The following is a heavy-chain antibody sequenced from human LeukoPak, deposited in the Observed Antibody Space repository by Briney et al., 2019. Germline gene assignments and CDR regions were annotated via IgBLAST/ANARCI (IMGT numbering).Heavy chain of an antibody. Sequence: ASVKVSCKASGYTFTGPYMHRVRQAPGQGLEWMGWIDPNGGGTNYAQNFQGRVTMTRDTSFNTAYMEVSRLRSDDTAIYYCARMLNGAYDVWGQGTLVTVSS. D-gene: IGHD5-12*01. CDR1: GYTFTGPY. J-gene: IGHJ4*02. CDR2: IDPNGGGT. CDR3: ARMLNGAYDV. V-gene: IGHV1-2*02.